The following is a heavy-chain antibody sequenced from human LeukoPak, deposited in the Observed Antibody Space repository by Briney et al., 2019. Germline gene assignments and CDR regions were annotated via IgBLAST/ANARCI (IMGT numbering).Heavy chain of an antibody. V-gene: IGHV1-2*02. CDR2: INPNSGGT. J-gene: IGHJ4*02. D-gene: IGHD1-26*01. CDR3: ARDNGGSYLADY. CDR1: GYTFTVYY. Sequence: ASVKVSCKASGYTFTVYYIHWLRQAPGQGREWMGWINPNSGGTNYAQKFQGRVTMTRDTSISTAYMELSRLRSDDTAVYYCARDNGGSYLADYWGQGTLVTVSS.